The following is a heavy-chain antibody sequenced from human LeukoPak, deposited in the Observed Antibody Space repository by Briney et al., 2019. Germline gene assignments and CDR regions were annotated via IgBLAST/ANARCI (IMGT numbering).Heavy chain of an antibody. CDR1: GYTFTDYH. J-gene: IGHJ6*02. CDR3: ARLGVGKWMVVTYSYYGMDV. D-gene: IGHD6-19*01. V-gene: IGHV1-2*02. CDR2: IDPKSGGT. Sequence: ASVKVSCKASGYTFTDYHVHWVRQAPGQGLQWMGWIDPKSGGTNYAQKFQGSVTMTRDTSISTAYMELNRLTSDDTAIYYCARLGVGKWMVVTYSYYGMDVWGQGTTVTVSS.